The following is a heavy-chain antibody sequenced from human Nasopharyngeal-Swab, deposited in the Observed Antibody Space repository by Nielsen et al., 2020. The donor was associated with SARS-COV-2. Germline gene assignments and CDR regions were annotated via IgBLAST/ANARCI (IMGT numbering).Heavy chain of an antibody. CDR3: AKGVERAAEDY. V-gene: IGHV3-7*01. Sequence: GESLKISCAASGFTFSSYWMSWVRQAPGKGLEWVANIKQDGSNKYYADSVKGRFTISRDNSKNTLYLQMNSLRAEDTAVYYCAKGVERAAEDYWGQGTLVTVSS. CDR1: GFTFSSYW. CDR2: IKQDGSNK. D-gene: IGHD6-13*01. J-gene: IGHJ4*02.